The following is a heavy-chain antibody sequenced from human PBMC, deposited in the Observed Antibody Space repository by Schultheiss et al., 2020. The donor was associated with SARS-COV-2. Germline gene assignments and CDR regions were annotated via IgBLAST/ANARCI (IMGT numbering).Heavy chain of an antibody. CDR2: IRSGDDNT. V-gene: IGHV3-23*01. D-gene: IGHD5-24*01. CDR1: GFTFSSYA. CDR3: AADDRRDWFDP. Sequence: GGSLRLSCAGSGFTFSSYAMSWVRQSPGKGLEWVSGIRSGDDNTFYSDSVKGRFTISRDNSKNTLYLQMNSLRAEDTAVYYCAADDRRDWFDPWGQGTLVTVSS. J-gene: IGHJ5*02.